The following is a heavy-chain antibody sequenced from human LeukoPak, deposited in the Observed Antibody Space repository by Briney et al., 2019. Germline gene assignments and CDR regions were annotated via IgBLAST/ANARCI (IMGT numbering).Heavy chain of an antibody. Sequence: EGSLRLSCAASGFTFSSYAMSWVRQAPGKGLEWVSFIRSDGGSTLYADSVKGRFTISRDNSKNTLYAEMTSLRAEDTAVYYCATLASGYSSPFDYWGQGTLVTVSS. CDR2: IRSDGGST. V-gene: IGHV3-23*01. J-gene: IGHJ4*02. CDR1: GFTFSSYA. D-gene: IGHD6-13*01. CDR3: ATLASGYSSPFDY.